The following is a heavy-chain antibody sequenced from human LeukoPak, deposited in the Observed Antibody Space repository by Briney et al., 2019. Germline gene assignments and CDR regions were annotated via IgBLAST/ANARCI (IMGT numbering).Heavy chain of an antibody. D-gene: IGHD1-26*01. V-gene: IGHV4-59*08. CDR3: ARHAQIVAATGSFDF. J-gene: IGHJ4*02. Sequence: SETLSLTCTVSGGSISSYYWSWIRQPPGKGLEWIGYIYYTGTTKYNPFLNSRVTISVDTSKNQLSLRLNSVTAADTAVYYCARHAQIVAATGSFDFWGQGTLVTVSS. CDR2: IYYTGTT. CDR1: GGSISSYY.